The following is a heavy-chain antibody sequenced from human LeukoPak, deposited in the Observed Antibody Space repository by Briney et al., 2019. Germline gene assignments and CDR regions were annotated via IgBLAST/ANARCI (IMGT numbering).Heavy chain of an antibody. Sequence: GGSLRLSCAASGFTVSRNNMYWVRQAPGKGLEWVSVIYSGGNTYYADSVKDRFTISRDKSKNTLYLQMSGLRTDDTAVYYCARDTENSTYGWGAFDIWAQGTMVTVSS. CDR3: ARDTENSTYGWGAFDI. CDR1: GFTVSRNN. J-gene: IGHJ3*02. D-gene: IGHD2/OR15-2a*01. V-gene: IGHV3-66*01. CDR2: IYSGGNT.